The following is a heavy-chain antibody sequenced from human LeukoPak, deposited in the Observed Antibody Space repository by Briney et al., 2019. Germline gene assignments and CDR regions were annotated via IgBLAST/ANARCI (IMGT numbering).Heavy chain of an antibody. CDR3: ARDQGGRLFGVVPSHAFDI. V-gene: IGHV1-18*01. J-gene: IGHJ3*02. CDR1: GYTFTSYG. CDR2: ISAYNGNT. Sequence: ASVKVSCKASGYTFTSYGISWVRQAPGQGLEWMGWISAYNGNTNYAQKLQGRVTMTTDTSTSTAYMELRSLRSDDTAVYYCARDQGGRLFGVVPSHAFDIWGQGQWSPSLQ. D-gene: IGHD3-3*01.